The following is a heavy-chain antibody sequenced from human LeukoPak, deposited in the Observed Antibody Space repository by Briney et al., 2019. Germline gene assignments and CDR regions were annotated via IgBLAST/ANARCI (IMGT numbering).Heavy chain of an antibody. J-gene: IGHJ4*02. CDR3: ASQSVG. CDR1: GFTFSSYA. D-gene: IGHD1-26*01. Sequence: GGSLRLSCAASGFTFSSYAMHWVRQAPGKGLEWVAVISYDGSNKYYADSVKGRFTISRDNSKNTLYLQMNSLRAEDTAVYYCASQSVGGGQGTLVTVSS. CDR2: ISYDGSNK. V-gene: IGHV3-30*14.